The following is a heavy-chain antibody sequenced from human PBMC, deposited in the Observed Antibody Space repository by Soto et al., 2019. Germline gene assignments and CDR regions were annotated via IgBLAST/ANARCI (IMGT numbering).Heavy chain of an antibody. CDR2: IYSGGST. D-gene: IGHD4-17*01. Sequence: EVQLVESGGGLIQPGGSLRLSCAASGFTVTNKYMTWVRQAPGKGLEWGSVIYSGGSTSYADSVKGRFTISRDNSTNILDRQMNVPRAEDTVVYYCARVDYGDYGWYFDLWGRGTLVTVSS. CDR3: ARVDYGDYGWYFDL. J-gene: IGHJ2*01. V-gene: IGHV3-53*01. CDR1: GFTVTNKY.